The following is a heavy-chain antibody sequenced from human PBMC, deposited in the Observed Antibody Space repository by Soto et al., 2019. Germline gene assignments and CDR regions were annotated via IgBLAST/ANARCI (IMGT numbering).Heavy chain of an antibody. D-gene: IGHD1-26*01. J-gene: IGHJ4*02. CDR2: ISYDGSNT. Sequence: QVQLVESGGGVVQPGRSLRLSCVASGFTFSSYGRHWVRQAPGKGLEWVASISYDGSNTYYADSVKGRFTISRDNSKNTLYLQMNSLRAEDTSVYYCAKEGGLSGSYYISSSYYFDYWGQGTLVTVSS. V-gene: IGHV3-30*18. CDR3: AKEGGLSGSYYISSSYYFDY. CDR1: GFTFSSYG.